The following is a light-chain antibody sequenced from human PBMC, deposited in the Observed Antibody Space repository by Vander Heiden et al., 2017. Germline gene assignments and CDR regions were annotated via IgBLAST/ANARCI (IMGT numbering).Light chain of an antibody. CDR1: SSDVGSYNF. V-gene: IGLV2-23*01. J-gene: IGLJ3*02. CDR2: ESN. Sequence: LTQPASVSGSPGHSITISCTGVSSDVGSYNFVSWYQQHPAKAPKLMIYESNKRPSGISNRFSGSKSGNTASLTISGLQAEDEAEYYCFSYTGSRTWVFGGGTELTVL. CDR3: FSYTGSRTWV.